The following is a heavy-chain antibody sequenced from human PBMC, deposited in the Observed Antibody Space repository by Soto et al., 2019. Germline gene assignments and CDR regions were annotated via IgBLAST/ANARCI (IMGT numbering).Heavy chain of an antibody. J-gene: IGHJ4*02. Sequence: PSETLSLTCSVSGASIRSGGYYWSWLRQSPGKGLEWIGHIYYTGSTFYSPSLKSRLTISLDTPKNQFSLDLNSVTTADTAMYYCARIERASIKWGRGTLVTVSS. D-gene: IGHD5-12*01. CDR2: IYYTGST. V-gene: IGHV4-31*03. CDR3: ARIERASIK. CDR1: GASIRSGGYY.